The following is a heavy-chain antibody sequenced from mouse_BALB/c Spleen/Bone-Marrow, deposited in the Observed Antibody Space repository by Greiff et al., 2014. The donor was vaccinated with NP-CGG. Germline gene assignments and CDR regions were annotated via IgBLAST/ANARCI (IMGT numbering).Heavy chain of an antibody. V-gene: IGHV2-6-5*01. D-gene: IGHD1-1*01. Sequence: QVQLQQSGPGLVAPSQSLSITCTVSGFSLTDYGVSWIRQPPGKGLEWLGVIWGGGITYYNSTLKSRLSISKDNSKSQVFLKMNRLQTDDTAMYYCAKHDTTVVLDYWGQGTTLTVSS. J-gene: IGHJ2*01. CDR2: IWGGGIT. CDR3: AKHDTTVVLDY. CDR1: GFSLTDYG.